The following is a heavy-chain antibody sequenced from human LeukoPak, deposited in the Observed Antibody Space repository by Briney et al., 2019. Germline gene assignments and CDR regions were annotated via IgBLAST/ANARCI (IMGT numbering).Heavy chain of an antibody. CDR2: IKQDGSEK. CDR1: GFTFSSYW. D-gene: IGHD3-3*01. CDR3: ARVVDFWSGYYADY. V-gene: IGHV3-7*01. Sequence: GGSLRLSCAASGFTFSSYWMSWVRQAPGKGLEWVANIKQDGSEKYYVDSVKGRFTISRDNAKNSLYLQMNSLRAEDTAVYYCARVVDFWSGYYADYWGQGTLVTVSS. J-gene: IGHJ4*02.